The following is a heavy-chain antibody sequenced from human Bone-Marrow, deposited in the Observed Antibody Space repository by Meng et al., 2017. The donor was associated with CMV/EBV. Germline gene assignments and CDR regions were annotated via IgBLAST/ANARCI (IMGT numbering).Heavy chain of an antibody. D-gene: IGHD1-26*01. Sequence: GGSLRLSCAASGFTFDDYGLNWVRQAPGKRLEWVAGIRWNGGTTGYTDSVKGRFTISRDNAKNSLHLQMSSLRAEDTALYYCARAVGVTIVDALDFWGQGTMVTVSS. V-gene: IGHV3-20*04. CDR2: IRWNGGTT. CDR1: GFTFDDYG. J-gene: IGHJ3*01. CDR3: ARAVGVTIVDALDF.